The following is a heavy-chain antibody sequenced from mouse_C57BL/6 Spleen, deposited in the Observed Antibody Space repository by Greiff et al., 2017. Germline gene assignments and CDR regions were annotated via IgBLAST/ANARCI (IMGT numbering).Heavy chain of an antibody. D-gene: IGHD1-1*02. Sequence: VQLQQSGPELVKPGASVKISCKASGYSFTGYYMNWVKQSPEKSLEWIGEINPSTGGTTYNQKFKAKATLTVDKSSSTAYMQLKSLTSEDSAVYYCARWDYRGRMDYWGQGTSVTVSS. CDR3: ARWDYRGRMDY. CDR2: INPSTGGT. V-gene: IGHV1-42*01. CDR1: GYSFTGYY. J-gene: IGHJ4*01.